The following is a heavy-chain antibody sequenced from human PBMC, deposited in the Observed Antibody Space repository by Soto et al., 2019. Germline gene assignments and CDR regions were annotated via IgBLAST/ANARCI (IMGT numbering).Heavy chain of an antibody. Sequence: SVNVSLKASGGTFSSFPISWVRQAPGQGLEWMGGITPIFGATNYAQQFQGRVTITADESKSTVYMELGSLRSDDTAVYYCARGPHRTTGDMDAWGQGTTVTVSS. CDR3: ARGPHRTTGDMDA. CDR1: GGTFSSFP. D-gene: IGHD1-7*01. CDR2: ITPIFGAT. V-gene: IGHV1-69*13. J-gene: IGHJ6*02.